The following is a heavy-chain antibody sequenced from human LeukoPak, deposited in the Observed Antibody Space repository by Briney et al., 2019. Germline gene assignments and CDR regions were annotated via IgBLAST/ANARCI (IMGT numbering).Heavy chain of an antibody. J-gene: IGHJ5*02. Sequence: GGSLRLSCAASRFTFSSYAMSWVRQAPGKGLEWVSGISGSGDSTHYADSVKGRFTISRDNSKNTLYLQMNSLRVDDTAVYYCARDDIVVVPAASWFDPWGQGTLVTVSS. D-gene: IGHD2-2*01. CDR3: ARDDIVVVPAASWFDP. CDR2: ISGSGDST. CDR1: RFTFSSYA. V-gene: IGHV3-23*01.